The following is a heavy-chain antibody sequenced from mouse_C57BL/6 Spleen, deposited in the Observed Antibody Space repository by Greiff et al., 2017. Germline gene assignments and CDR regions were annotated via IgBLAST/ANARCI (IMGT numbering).Heavy chain of an antibody. CDR1: GFNIKDYY. V-gene: IGHV14-2*01. CDR3: ARDYDDCCSMDY. Sequence: EVQLQQSGAELVKPGASVKLSCKASGFNIKDYYMHWVKQRPEKGLEWIGRIDPEDGEHKYAPKFQGKATITADTSSNTAYLQLSSLTSEDTAVYYCARDYDDCCSMDYWGQVTSVTVSS. CDR2: IDPEDGEH. J-gene: IGHJ4*01. D-gene: IGHD2-4*01.